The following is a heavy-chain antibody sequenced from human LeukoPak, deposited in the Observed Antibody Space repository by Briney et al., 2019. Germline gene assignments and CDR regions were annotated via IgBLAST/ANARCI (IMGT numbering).Heavy chain of an antibody. Sequence: GGSLRLSCAVSGFTFSSYWMHWVRQAPGKGLVWVSRINNDGSTTPYADSVKGRFTISRDNAKNSLYLQMNSLRAEDTAVYFCARVSILNLGELSEAFDMWGQGTMVTVSS. J-gene: IGHJ3*02. CDR3: ARVSILNLGELSEAFDM. D-gene: IGHD3-16*02. CDR1: GFTFSSYW. V-gene: IGHV3-74*01. CDR2: INNDGSTT.